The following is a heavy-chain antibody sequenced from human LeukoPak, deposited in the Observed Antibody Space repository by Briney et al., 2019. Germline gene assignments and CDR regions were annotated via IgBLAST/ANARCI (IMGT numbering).Heavy chain of an antibody. CDR2: MNPNSGNT. D-gene: IGHD3-10*01. Sequence: ASVKVSCKASGYTFTSYDINWVRQATGQGLEWMGWMNPNSGNTGYAQKFQGRVTMTRNTSISTAYMELSSLRSEDTAVYYCARDKDYYGSGIAGYFESWGQGMLVTVSS. J-gene: IGHJ4*02. CDR1: GYTFTSYD. CDR3: ARDKDYYGSGIAGYFES. V-gene: IGHV1-8*01.